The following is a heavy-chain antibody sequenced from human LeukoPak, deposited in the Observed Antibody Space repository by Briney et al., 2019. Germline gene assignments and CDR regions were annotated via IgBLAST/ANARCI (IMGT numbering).Heavy chain of an antibody. D-gene: IGHD2-15*01. J-gene: IGHJ6*02. CDR3: ACSYYCYYGMDV. CDR2: IYWNDDK. V-gene: IGHV2-5*01. Sequence: SGPTLVKPTQTLTLACTFSGFSLSTSGVGVGWIRQPPGKALEWLALIYWNDDKRYSPSLKSRLTITKDTSKNQVVLTMTNMDPVDTATYYCACSYYCYYGMDVWGQGTTVTVSS. CDR1: GFSLSTSGVG.